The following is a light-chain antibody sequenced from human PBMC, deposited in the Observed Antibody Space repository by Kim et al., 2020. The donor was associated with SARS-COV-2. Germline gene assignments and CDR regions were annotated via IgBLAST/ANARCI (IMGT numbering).Light chain of an antibody. CDR2: QDT. J-gene: IGLJ1*01. Sequence: SYELTQPPSVSVSPGQTASITCSGDKLGDKYTCWYQQKPGQSPVLVIYQDTKRPSGIPERFSGSNSGNTATLTISGTQAMDEADYYCQAWDSSTPYVFVT. V-gene: IGLV3-1*01. CDR1: KLGDKY. CDR3: QAWDSSTPYV.